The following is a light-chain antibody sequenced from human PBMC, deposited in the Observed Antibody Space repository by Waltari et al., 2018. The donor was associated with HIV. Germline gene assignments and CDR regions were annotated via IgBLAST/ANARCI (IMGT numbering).Light chain of an antibody. Sequence: SYVLTQPPSVSGAQGQTARMTCGGNNIGSKSVHGYKQKPGQAPVLVVYVDTNRPAGLPERFSGSNSWNTATLTIIRGEAGDEADYYCQVWDTSGDPWVFGGVTKLTVL. J-gene: IGLJ3*02. CDR2: VDT. V-gene: IGLV3-21*02. CDR3: QVWDTSGDPWV. CDR1: NIGSKS.